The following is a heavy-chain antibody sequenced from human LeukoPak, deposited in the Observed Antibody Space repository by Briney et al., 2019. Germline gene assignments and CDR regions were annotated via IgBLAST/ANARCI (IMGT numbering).Heavy chain of an antibody. CDR1: GGSISSYY. V-gene: IGHV4-59*01. J-gene: IGHJ4*02. CDR3: ARVNGDYGDYALDY. Sequence: SSETLSLTCTVAGGSISSYYWSWIRQPPGKGLEWIGYIYYSGSTNYNPSLQSRVTISVDTSKNQFSLKLSSVTAADTAVYYCARVNGDYGDYALDYWGQGALVTVSS. D-gene: IGHD4-17*01. CDR2: IYYSGST.